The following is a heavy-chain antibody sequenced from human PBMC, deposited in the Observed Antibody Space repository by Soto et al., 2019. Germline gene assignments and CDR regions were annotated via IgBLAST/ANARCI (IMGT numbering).Heavy chain of an antibody. CDR3: ARDGIGGTVFRGFCDY. Sequence: QKYLVESGGGVVQPGGSLRLSCVASGSIFSGYGMHWVRQAPGKGLEWVAVIWYDGSNKYYADSVKGRFTISRDNSKNMLYQQMDSLRAEDTAVYYCARDGIGGTVFRGFCDYWGKGTLVTVSS. D-gene: IGHD1-7*01. J-gene: IGHJ4*02. V-gene: IGHV3-33*01. CDR1: GSIFSGYG. CDR2: IWYDGSNK.